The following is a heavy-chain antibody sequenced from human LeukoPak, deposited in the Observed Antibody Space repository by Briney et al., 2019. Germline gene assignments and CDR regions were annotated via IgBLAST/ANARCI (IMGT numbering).Heavy chain of an antibody. Sequence: GGSLRLSCAASGFTFSRYPMHWVRQAPGKGPEWVAVTSYDGANNQYADSVKGRFIISRDNSKNTLFLQMNSLRTEDTAIYYCARDGGAPYYYDSSSTFDVWGQGTLVTVSS. CDR1: GFTFSRYP. CDR3: ARDGGAPYYYDSSSTFDV. J-gene: IGHJ3*01. D-gene: IGHD3-22*01. V-gene: IGHV3-30-3*01. CDR2: TSYDGANN.